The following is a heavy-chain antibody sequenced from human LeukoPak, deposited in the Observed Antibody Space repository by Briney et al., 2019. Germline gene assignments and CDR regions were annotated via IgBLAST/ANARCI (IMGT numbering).Heavy chain of an antibody. CDR3: AKTRSTRYGTGYFDY. CDR1: GFTFSSYA. V-gene: IGHV3-23*01. Sequence: GGSLRLSCAASGFTFSSYAMSWVRQAPGKGLEWVSAISGSGGSTYYADSVKGRFTVSRDNSKNTLYLQMNSLRAEDTAVYYCAKTRSTRYGTGYFDYWGQGTLVTVSS. CDR2: ISGSGGST. J-gene: IGHJ4*02. D-gene: IGHD3-10*01.